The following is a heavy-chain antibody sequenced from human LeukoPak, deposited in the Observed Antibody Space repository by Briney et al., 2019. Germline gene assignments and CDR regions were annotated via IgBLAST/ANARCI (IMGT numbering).Heavy chain of an antibody. J-gene: IGHJ4*02. CDR2: IYYSGIT. CDR3: ASPLGYCSSTNCYGDY. V-gene: IGHV4-39*01. D-gene: IGHD2-2*01. Sequence: SETLSLTCTVSGGSISSSSYYWGWIRQPPGRGLEWIGSIYYSGITYYNPSLESRVTILVDTSKNQFSLKLSSVTAADTAVYYCASPLGYCSSTNCYGDYWGQGTLVTVSS. CDR1: GGSISSSSYY.